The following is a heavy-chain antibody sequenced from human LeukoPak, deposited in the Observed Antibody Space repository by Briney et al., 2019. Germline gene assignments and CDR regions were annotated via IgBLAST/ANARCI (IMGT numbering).Heavy chain of an antibody. CDR3: ASTELRFLEWLLPGFDY. V-gene: IGHV3-21*01. J-gene: IGHJ4*02. Sequence: GGSLRLSCAASGFTFSSYSMNWVRQAPGKGLEWVASISSSSSYIYYADSVKGRFTISRDNAKNSLYLQMNSLRAEDTAVYYCASTELRFLEWLLPGFDYWGQGTLVTVSS. D-gene: IGHD3-3*01. CDR2: ISSSSSYI. CDR1: GFTFSSYS.